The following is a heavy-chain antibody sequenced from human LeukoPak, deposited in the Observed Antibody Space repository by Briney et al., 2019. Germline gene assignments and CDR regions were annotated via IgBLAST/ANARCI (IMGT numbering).Heavy chain of an antibody. CDR2: ISSSGDVT. CDR3: AKRDTSGYYYFDY. V-gene: IGHV3-23*01. CDR1: GIAFSSNA. Sequence: GGSLRLSCAASGIAFSSNAMSWVRQTPGKGLEWVSSISSSGDVTSYADSVKGRFTISRDRSKNTLYLQMNSLRAEDTAVYYCAKRDTSGYYYFDYWGQGTLATVSS. D-gene: IGHD3-22*01. J-gene: IGHJ4*02.